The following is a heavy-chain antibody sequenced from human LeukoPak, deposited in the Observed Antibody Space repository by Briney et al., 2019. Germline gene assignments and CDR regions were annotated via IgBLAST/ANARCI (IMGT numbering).Heavy chain of an antibody. J-gene: IGHJ4*02. D-gene: IGHD2-21*01. CDR3: ARDVSVIVGETIFDY. CDR2: ISDHNGKT. V-gene: IGHV1-18*01. Sequence: ASVKVSCKASGYTFIRYGISWVRQAPGQGLEWMGWISDHNGKTNYAQKLQGRVTMTTDTSTSTAYMELRSLRSDDTAVYYCARDVSVIVGETIFDYWGQGTLVTVSS. CDR1: GYTFIRYG.